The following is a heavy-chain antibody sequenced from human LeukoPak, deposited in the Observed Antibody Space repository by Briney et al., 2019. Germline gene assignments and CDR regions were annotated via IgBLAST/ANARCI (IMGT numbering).Heavy chain of an antibody. D-gene: IGHD3-10*01. J-gene: IGHJ4*02. Sequence: GEFQKISCKGSGYIFTNSWIGWVRQMPGKGLEWMGIISPGNSDTRYSPSFQGQVTISADKSISTAYLQWSSLKASDTAMYYCATESYGSGRNWGQGTLVTVSS. CDR3: ATESYGSGRN. CDR2: ISPGNSDT. V-gene: IGHV5-51*03. CDR1: GYIFTNSW.